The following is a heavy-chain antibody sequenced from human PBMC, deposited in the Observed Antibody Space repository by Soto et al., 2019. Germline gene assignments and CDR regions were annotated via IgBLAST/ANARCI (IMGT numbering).Heavy chain of an antibody. CDR1: GYSFANYW. Sequence: PGESLKISCKGSGYSFANYWIGWVRQMPGKGLEWMGIIYPADSDTRYSPSFQGQVTMSADKSISTAYLQWSSLKASDTAMYYCARLLNSGTSRQKYYFDYWGQGTVVTV. CDR2: IYPADSDT. J-gene: IGHJ4*02. D-gene: IGHD1-26*01. CDR3: ARLLNSGTSRQKYYFDY. V-gene: IGHV5-51*01.